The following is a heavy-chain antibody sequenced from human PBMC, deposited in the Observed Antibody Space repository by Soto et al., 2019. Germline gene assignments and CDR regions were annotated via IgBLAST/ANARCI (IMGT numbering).Heavy chain of an antibody. J-gene: IGHJ6*02. V-gene: IGHV3-23*01. CDR2: ISGSGGNT. D-gene: IGHD2-15*01. CDR1: GFPFSSYA. CDR3: AKEEAAPNYYYYYGMDV. Sequence: GGSLRLSCAASGFPFSSYAMSSVRQAPGKGLEWVSAISGSGGNTYYADSVKGRFTISRDNSKNTLYLQMNSLRAEDTAVYYCAKEEAAPNYYYYYGMDVWGQGTTVTVSS.